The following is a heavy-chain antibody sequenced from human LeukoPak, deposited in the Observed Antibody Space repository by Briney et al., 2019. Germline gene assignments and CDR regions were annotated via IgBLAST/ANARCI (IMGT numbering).Heavy chain of an antibody. Sequence: TGGSLRLSCAASGFTFSTYWMHGVRQAPGKGLEWVSAISGSGGSTYYADSVKGRFTISRDNSKNTLYLQMNSLRAEDTAVYYCAKRGHEAAAGNWGQGTLVTVSS. D-gene: IGHD6-13*01. CDR1: GFTFSTYW. V-gene: IGHV3-23*01. CDR3: AKRGHEAAAGN. CDR2: ISGSGGST. J-gene: IGHJ4*02.